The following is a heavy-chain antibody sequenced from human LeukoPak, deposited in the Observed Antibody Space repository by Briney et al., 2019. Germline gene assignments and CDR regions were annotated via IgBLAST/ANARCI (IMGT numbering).Heavy chain of an antibody. CDR3: AKDSTGDHWYFDL. J-gene: IGHJ2*01. D-gene: IGHD7-27*01. CDR1: GFSFSGFG. CDR2: ISDSGGST. V-gene: IGHV3-23*01. Sequence: PGGSLRLSCAASGFSFSGFGMSWVRQAPGKGLEWVSAISDSGGSTNYADSVKGRFTISRDNSKNTLYLQMNSLRAEDTAVYYCAKDSTGDHWYFDLWGRGTLVTVSS.